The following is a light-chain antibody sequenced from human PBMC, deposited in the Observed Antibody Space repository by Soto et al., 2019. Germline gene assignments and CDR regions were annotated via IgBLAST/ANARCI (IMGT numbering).Light chain of an antibody. Sequence: QSALTQPRSVSGSPGQSVSISCTGTSSDVGYYNYVSWYQQHPGKVPKLMIYDVGKRPSGVPDRFSGSKSGNTASLTISGLQAEDEADYYCFSYAGSYEVFGGGTQLTVL. CDR2: DVG. CDR3: FSYAGSYEV. J-gene: IGLJ2*01. V-gene: IGLV2-11*01. CDR1: SSDVGYYNY.